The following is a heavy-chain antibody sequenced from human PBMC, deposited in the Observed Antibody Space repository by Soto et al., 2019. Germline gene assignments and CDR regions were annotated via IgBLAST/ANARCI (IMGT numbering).Heavy chain of an antibody. J-gene: IGHJ4*02. CDR1: GFSLSTSGVG. D-gene: IGHD6-19*01. V-gene: IGHV2-5*02. CDR2: IYWDDDK. Sequence: QITLKESGPPLVKPTQTLTLTCTFSGFSLSTSGVGVGWIRQPPGKALEWLALIYWDDDKRYSPSLKSRLTITKDTSKNQVVLTMTNMDPVDTATYYCAHRVAGRHYFDYWGQGTLVTVSS. CDR3: AHRVAGRHYFDY.